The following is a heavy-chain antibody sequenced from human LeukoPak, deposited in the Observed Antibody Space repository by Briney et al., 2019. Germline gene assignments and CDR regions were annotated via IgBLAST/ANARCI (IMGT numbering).Heavy chain of an antibody. CDR3: ARDLRMGYYYDTSGYYAFDY. CDR1: GFTFSDYY. J-gene: IGHJ4*02. D-gene: IGHD3-22*01. V-gene: IGHV3-11*05. CDR2: ISISSSYT. Sequence: GGSLRLSCAASGFTFSDYYMNWTRQAPGKGLEWVSYISISSSYTNYADSVEGRFTISRDNAKNSLYLQMNSLRAEDTAVYYCARDLRMGYYYDTSGYYAFDYWGQGTLVTVSS.